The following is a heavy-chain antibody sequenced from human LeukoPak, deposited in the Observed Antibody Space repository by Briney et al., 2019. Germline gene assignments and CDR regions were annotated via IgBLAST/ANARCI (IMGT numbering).Heavy chain of an antibody. CDR3: ARRYSSSSPLFDY. CDR1: GFTCSSYE. V-gene: IGHV3-48*03. J-gene: IGHJ4*02. CDR2: ISSSGSTI. D-gene: IGHD6-6*01. Sequence: GGSLRLSCAASGFTCSSYEMNWVRQAPGKGLEWVSYISSSGSTIYYADSVKGRFTISRDNAKNSLYLQMNSLRAEDTAVYYRARRYSSSSPLFDYWGQGTLVTVSS.